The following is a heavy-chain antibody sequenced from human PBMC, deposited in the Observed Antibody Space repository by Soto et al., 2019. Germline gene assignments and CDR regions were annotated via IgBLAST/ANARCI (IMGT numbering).Heavy chain of an antibody. CDR3: ARESYYDSSGYSLVFDY. D-gene: IGHD3-22*01. Sequence: LRLSCAASGFTFSSYEMNWVRQAPGKGLEWVSYISSSGSTIYYADSVKGRFTISRDNAKNSLYLQMNSLRAEDTAVYYCARESYYDSSGYSLVFDYWGQGTLVTVSS. CDR1: GFTFSSYE. J-gene: IGHJ4*02. CDR2: ISSSGSTI. V-gene: IGHV3-48*03.